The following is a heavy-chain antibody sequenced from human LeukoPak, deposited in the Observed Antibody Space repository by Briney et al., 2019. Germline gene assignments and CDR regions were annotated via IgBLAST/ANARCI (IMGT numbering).Heavy chain of an antibody. CDR3: AKDPYSSGWYYFDY. J-gene: IGHJ4*02. CDR2: ISGSGGST. V-gene: IGHV3-23*01. CDR1: GFTFSSYA. Sequence: PGRSLRLSCAASGFTFSSYAMSWVRQAPGKGLEWVSAISGSGGSTYYADSVKGRFTISRDNSKNTLYLQMNSLRAEDTAVYYCAKDPYSSGWYYFDYWGQGTLVTVSS. D-gene: IGHD6-19*01.